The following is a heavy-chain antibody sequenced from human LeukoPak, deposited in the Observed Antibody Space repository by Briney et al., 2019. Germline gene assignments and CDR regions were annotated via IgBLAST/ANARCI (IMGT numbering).Heavy chain of an antibody. CDR3: ARLIAAAGFDY. CDR2: IYYSGST. D-gene: IGHD6-13*01. Sequence: PSETLSLTCTVSGGSISSYYWGWIRQPPGKGLEWIGSIYYSGSTYYNPSLKSRVTISVDTSKNQFSLKLSSVTAADTAVYYCARLIAAAGFDYWGQGTLVTVSP. V-gene: IGHV4-39*01. J-gene: IGHJ4*02. CDR1: GGSISSYY.